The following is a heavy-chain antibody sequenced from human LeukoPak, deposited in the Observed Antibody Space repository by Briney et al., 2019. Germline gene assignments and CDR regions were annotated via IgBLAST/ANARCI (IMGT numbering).Heavy chain of an antibody. V-gene: IGHV3-30*18. CDR3: AKVQRYQLLLGHFDY. Sequence: GGSLRLSCEASGFTFSSYGMHWVRQAPGKGLEWVAVISYDGSNKYYADSVKGRFTISRDNSKNTLYLQMNSLRAEDTAVYYCAKVQRYQLLLGHFDYWGQGTLVTVSS. CDR2: ISYDGSNK. CDR1: GFTFSSYG. D-gene: IGHD2-2*01. J-gene: IGHJ4*02.